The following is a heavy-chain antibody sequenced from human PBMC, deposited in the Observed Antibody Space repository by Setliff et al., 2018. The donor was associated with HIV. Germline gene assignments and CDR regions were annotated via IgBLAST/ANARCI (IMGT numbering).Heavy chain of an antibody. CDR2: ISPVVSII. J-gene: IGHJ3*02. CDR3: ARRSGSYLSLDAFDI. Sequence: GGSLRLSCVGSGFFFSSCGMNWVRQAPGKGLEWISYISPVVSIIYYSDSVKGRFTVSRDNGKESLSLQMNSLRAEDTAVYYCARRSGSYLSLDAFDIWGQGTMVT. D-gene: IGHD1-26*01. CDR1: GFFFSSCG. V-gene: IGHV3-48*04.